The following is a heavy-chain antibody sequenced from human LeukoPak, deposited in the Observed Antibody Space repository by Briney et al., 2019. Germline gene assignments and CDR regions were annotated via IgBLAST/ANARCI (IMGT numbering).Heavy chain of an antibody. CDR2: INPNSCGT. CDR3: AREAGGTWGATDY. D-gene: IGHD1-26*01. J-gene: IGHJ4*02. CDR1: GYTFTGYY. V-gene: IGHV1-2*06. Sequence: ASVKVSCKASGYTFTGYYMHWVRQAPGQGLEWMGRINPNSCGTNYAQKFQGRVTMTRDTSISTAYMELSRLRFDDTAVYYCAREAGGTWGATDYWGQGTLVTVSS.